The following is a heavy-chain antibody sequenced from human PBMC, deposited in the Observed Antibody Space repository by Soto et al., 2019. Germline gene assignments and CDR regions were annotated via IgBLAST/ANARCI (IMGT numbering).Heavy chain of an antibody. CDR3: ARAGGDYDLSDAISI. J-gene: IGHJ3*02. CDR2: IYYSGST. V-gene: IGHV4-31*03. Sequence: QVQLQESGPGLVKPSQTLSLTCTVSGDSISSGGYYWSWIRQHPGKGLEWIGYIYYSGSTYYNPSLKSRVTISVDTSKNPFSLKLSSVTAADTAVYYCARAGGDYDLSDAISIWGQGTMVTVSS. CDR1: GDSISSGGYY. D-gene: IGHD3-3*01.